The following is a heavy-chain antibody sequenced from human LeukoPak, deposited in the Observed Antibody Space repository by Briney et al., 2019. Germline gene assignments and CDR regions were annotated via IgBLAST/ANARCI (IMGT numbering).Heavy chain of an antibody. J-gene: IGHJ6*02. V-gene: IGHV3-30*18. CDR3: AKDGHPRDFWSGYDYYYYGMDV. Sequence: PGGSLRLSCAASGFTFSSYGMHWVRQAPVKGLEWVAVISYDGSNKYYADSVKGRFTISRDNSKNTLYLQMNSLRAEDTAVYYCAKDGHPRDFWSGYDYYYYGMDVWGQGTTVTVSS. CDR2: ISYDGSNK. CDR1: GFTFSSYG. D-gene: IGHD3-3*01.